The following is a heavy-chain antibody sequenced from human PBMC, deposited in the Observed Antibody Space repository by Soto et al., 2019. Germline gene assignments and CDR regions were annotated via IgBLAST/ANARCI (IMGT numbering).Heavy chain of an antibody. CDR1: VLSLTTNGLS. V-gene: IGHV2-5*02. Sequence: QITLKESGPTLVKPTQTLTLTCAFSVLSLTTNGLSVGWVRQPPGKALEWLALIVWDDDKRYSPSLKSRLTITRDTSKNQVVLTMTNMDPVDTATYYCAHSSTDLNHAMDVWGQGTTVSVSS. CDR3: AHSSTDLNHAMDV. D-gene: IGHD3-3*01. J-gene: IGHJ6*02. CDR2: IVWDDDK.